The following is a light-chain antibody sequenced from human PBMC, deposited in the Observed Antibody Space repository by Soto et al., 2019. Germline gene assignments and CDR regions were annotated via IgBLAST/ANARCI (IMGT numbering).Light chain of an antibody. CDR1: QSVASRN. V-gene: IGKV3-20*01. CDR2: GAS. CDR3: QHFGNSLWT. Sequence: ILLTHSPCTPSLSPGERAPPSCSASQSVASRNLAWYQQKSGQAPRLLIYGASSRAIHTPDRFSGSGSGTDLTLTISGLEPEDFAVYYCQHFGNSLWTFGQGTKVDIK. J-gene: IGKJ1*01.